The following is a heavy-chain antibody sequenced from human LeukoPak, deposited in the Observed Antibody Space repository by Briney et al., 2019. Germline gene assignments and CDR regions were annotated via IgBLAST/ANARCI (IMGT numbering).Heavy chain of an antibody. CDR1: GYTFSDYF. D-gene: IGHD5-24*01. V-gene: IGHV1-2*02. CDR3: ARDRYGDGFAFFDY. CDR2: INPKSGGA. J-gene: IGHJ4*02. Sequence: ASVKVSCKASGYTFSDYFMHWVRQAPGQGLEWVGWINPKSGGANSAQKFQGRVTINRDTSISTGYMELSSLRSDDTAIYYCARDRYGDGFAFFDYWGQGTLVTVSS.